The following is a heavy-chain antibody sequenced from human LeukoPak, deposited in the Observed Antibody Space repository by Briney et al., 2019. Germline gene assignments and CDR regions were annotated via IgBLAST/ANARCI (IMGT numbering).Heavy chain of an antibody. CDR3: AKRGSSSRTQFDY. CDR1: GFTLNDYA. V-gene: IGHV3-23*01. CDR2: ISGGTGGST. D-gene: IGHD6-13*01. Sequence: GGSLRLSCAASGFTLNDYAINWVRQARGKGLEWVSVISGGTGGSTYYADSVKGRFTISRDNSKNTLYLQMNSLRAEDTAVYYCAKRGSSSRTQFDYWGQGTLVTVSS. J-gene: IGHJ4*02.